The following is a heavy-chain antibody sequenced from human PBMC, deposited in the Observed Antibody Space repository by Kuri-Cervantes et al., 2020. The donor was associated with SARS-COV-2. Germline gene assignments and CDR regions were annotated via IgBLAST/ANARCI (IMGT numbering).Heavy chain of an antibody. Sequence: GESLKISCAVSGFTFSDYAMTWVRQAPGKGLEWVAVISYDGSNKYYADSVKGRFTISRDNSKNTLYLQMNSLGAEDTAVYYCAFSGGDRYYFDYWGQGTLVTVSS. CDR2: ISYDGSNK. D-gene: IGHD2-21*02. CDR3: AFSGGDRYYFDY. CDR1: GFTFSDYA. J-gene: IGHJ4*02. V-gene: IGHV3-30-3*01.